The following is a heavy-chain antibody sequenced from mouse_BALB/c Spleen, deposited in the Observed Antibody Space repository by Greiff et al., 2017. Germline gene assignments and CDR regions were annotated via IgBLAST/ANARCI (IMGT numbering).Heavy chain of an antibody. D-gene: IGHD1-1*01. J-gene: IGHJ2*01. Sequence: DVHLVESGGGLVQSGGSMKLSCVASGFTFSNYWMNWVRQSPEQGLEWVAEIRLKSNNYATHYAESVKGRFTISRDDSKSSVYLQMNNLRAEATGIYYCTMLIYYYGSSPYYFDYRGQGATLTVSS. V-gene: IGHV6-6*02. CDR3: TMLIYYYGSSPYYFDY. CDR2: IRLKSNNYAT. CDR1: GFTFSNYW.